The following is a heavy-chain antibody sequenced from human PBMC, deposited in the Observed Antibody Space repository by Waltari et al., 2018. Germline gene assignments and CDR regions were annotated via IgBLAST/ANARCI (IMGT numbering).Heavy chain of an antibody. CDR3: ARDQADGTIAYFEY. Sequence: EVLLVESGGDLVQPGGSLRLSCATFGISFSQYWMSWVRQSPGKGLEWVATIKHDGTDKYYVDSVKGRFTGSRDNAKSSLYLQMNSLRVEDTAIYYCARDQADGTIAYFEYWGQGTLVTVSS. CDR2: IKHDGTDK. V-gene: IGHV3-7*01. CDR1: GISFSQYW. J-gene: IGHJ4*02. D-gene: IGHD6-13*01.